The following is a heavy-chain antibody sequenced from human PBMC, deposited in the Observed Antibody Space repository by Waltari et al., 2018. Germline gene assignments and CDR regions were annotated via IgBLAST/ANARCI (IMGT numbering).Heavy chain of an antibody. Sequence: QVQLQQWGAGLLKPSETLSLTCAVYGGSFSGYYWSWIRQPPGKGLEWIGEINHSGSTNYNPSLKSRVTISVDTSKNQFSLKLSSVTAADTAVYYCARGVVVARSWFDYWGQGTLVTVSS. D-gene: IGHD2-15*01. CDR1: GGSFSGYY. CDR2: INHSGST. J-gene: IGHJ4*02. V-gene: IGHV4-34*01. CDR3: ARGVVVARSWFDY.